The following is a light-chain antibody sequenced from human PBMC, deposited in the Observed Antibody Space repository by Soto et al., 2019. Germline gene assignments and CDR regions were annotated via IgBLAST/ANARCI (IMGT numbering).Light chain of an antibody. Sequence: EVLMTQSPATLSVSPGERATLSCRASQSVSSNLAWYQQKPGQAPRLLIYGASTRATGIPARFSGSGSGTEFTLTISSLQSEDSAVYYCQQYNNWPPFTLPWTFGQGTKVEIK. V-gene: IGKV3-15*01. CDR3: QQYNNWPPFTLPWT. J-gene: IGKJ1*01. CDR2: GAS. CDR1: QSVSSN.